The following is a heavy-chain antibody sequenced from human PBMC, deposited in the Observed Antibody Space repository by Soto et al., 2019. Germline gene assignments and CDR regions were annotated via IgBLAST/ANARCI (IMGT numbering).Heavy chain of an antibody. D-gene: IGHD6-13*01. CDR1: GFSLSTSGMC. CDR3: ARARIAAAGGWFDP. V-gene: IGHV2-70*01. CDR2: IDWDDDK. J-gene: IGHJ5*02. Sequence: SGPTLVNPTQTLTLTCTFSGFSLSTSGMCVSWIRQPPGKALEWLALIDWDDDKYYSTSLRTRLTISKDTSKNQVVLTMTNMDPVDTATYYCARARIAAAGGWFDPWGQGTLVTVSS.